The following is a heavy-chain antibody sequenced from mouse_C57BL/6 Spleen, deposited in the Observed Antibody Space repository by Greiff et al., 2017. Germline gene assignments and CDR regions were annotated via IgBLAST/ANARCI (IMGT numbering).Heavy chain of an antibody. J-gene: IGHJ3*01. Sequence: EVQLVESGTVLARPGASVKMSCKTSGYTFTSYWMHWVKQRPGQGLEWIGAIYPGNSDTSYNQQFKGKANLTAVTSASTAYMELSRLTNEDSAVYYCTRWGSSSWFAYWGQGTLVTVSA. V-gene: IGHV1-5*01. CDR2: IYPGNSDT. CDR1: GYTFTSYW. D-gene: IGHD1-1*01. CDR3: TRWGSSSWFAY.